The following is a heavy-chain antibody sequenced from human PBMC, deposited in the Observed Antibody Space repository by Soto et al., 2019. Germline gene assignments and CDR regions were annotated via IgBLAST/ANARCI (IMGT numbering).Heavy chain of an antibody. V-gene: IGHV4-4*02. D-gene: IGHD4-17*01. CDR3: ARYPNDYGDYAWEWYFDY. Sequence: PSETLSLTCAVSGGSISSSNLWSWVRQPPGKGLEWIGEIYHSGSTNYNPSLKSRVTISVDKSKNQFSLKLSSVTAADTAVYYCARYPNDYGDYAWEWYFDYWGQGTLVTVSS. CDR2: IYHSGST. J-gene: IGHJ4*02. CDR1: GGSISSSNL.